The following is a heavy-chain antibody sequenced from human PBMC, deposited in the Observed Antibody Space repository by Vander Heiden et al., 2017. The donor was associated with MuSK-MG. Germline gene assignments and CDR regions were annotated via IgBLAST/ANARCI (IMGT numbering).Heavy chain of an antibody. CDR3: ARLGFYDFWGGDDY. D-gene: IGHD3-3*01. Sequence: QVQLRESGPRLVKPSETLSLTCAVSGFSISRGFYWGWVRQPPGKGLEWIGSLFHSGTTYYNPSLKSRFTLSVDTSKNHFFLRLNSVTAADTAVYYCARLGFYDFWGGDDYWGQGTLVTVSS. J-gene: IGHJ4*02. V-gene: IGHV4-38-2*01. CDR1: GFSISRGFY. CDR2: LFHSGTT.